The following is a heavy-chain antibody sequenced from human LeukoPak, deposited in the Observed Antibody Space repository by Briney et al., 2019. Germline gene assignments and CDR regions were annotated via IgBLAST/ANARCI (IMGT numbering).Heavy chain of an antibody. CDR3: ANGIAAAGHWFDP. V-gene: IGHV4-34*01. CDR1: GGSFSGYY. D-gene: IGHD6-13*01. Sequence: PSETLSLTCAAYGGSFSGYYWSWIRQPPGKGLEWIGEINHSGSTNYNPSLKSRVTISVDTSKNQFSLKLSSVTAADTAVYYCANGIAAAGHWFDPWGQGTLVTVSS. J-gene: IGHJ5*02. CDR2: INHSGST.